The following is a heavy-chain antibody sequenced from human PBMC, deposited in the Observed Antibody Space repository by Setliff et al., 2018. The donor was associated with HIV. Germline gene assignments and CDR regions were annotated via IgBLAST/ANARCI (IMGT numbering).Heavy chain of an antibody. D-gene: IGHD2-15*01. CDR3: ARVSRLHPFDP. J-gene: IGHJ5*02. CDR2: IYYTGIP. Sequence: SETLSFTCTVSGGSISSHYWSWIRQPPGKGLEWVGLIYYTGIPTYNPSLSSRVTISVDTSKNQFSLKLTSVTAADTAFYYCARVSRLHPFDPWGQGVLVTVSS. V-gene: IGHV4-59*11. CDR1: GGSISSHY.